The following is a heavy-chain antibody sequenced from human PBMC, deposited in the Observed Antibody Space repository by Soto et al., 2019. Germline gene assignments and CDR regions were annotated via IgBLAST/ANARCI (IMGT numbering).Heavy chain of an antibody. V-gene: IGHV3-21*01. D-gene: IGHD2-2*01. J-gene: IGHJ6*02. Sequence: GGSLRLSCAASGCTFSSYSMNWVRQAPGKGLEWVSSISSSSSDIYYADSVKGRFTISRDNAKNSLYLQMNSLRAEDTAGDCCPRDSSPANLCMGALDVWGRGTTGTASS. CDR1: GCTFSSYS. CDR3: PRDSSPANLCMGALDV. CDR2: ISSSSSDI.